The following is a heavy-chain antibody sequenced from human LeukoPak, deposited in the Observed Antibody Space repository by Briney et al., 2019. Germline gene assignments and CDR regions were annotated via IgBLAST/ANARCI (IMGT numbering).Heavy chain of an antibody. J-gene: IGHJ5*01. CDR2: ISGSGGST. CDR3: AKDRHAPGRYCSSTSCFPFDS. V-gene: IGHV3-23*01. CDR1: GFAFSSYA. D-gene: IGHD2-2*01. Sequence: GGSLRLSCVVSGFAFSSYAMSWVRQAPGKGLEWVSGISGSGGSTYYADSVKGRFTISRDNTKNTLYLQMNSLRAEDTAVYYCAKDRHAPGRYCSSTSCFPFDSWGQGTLVTVSS.